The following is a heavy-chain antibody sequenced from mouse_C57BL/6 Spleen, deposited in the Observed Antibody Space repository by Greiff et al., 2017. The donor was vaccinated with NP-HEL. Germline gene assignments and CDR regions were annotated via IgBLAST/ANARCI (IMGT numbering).Heavy chain of an antibody. J-gene: IGHJ3*01. CDR2: IDPSDSYT. Sequence: QVQLQQPGAELVMPGASVKLSCKASGYTFTSYWMHWVKQRPGQGLEWIGEIDPSDSYTNYNQKFKGKSTLTVDKSSSTAYMQLSSLTSEDSAVYYCARDDYDSFAYWGQETLVTVSA. V-gene: IGHV1-69*01. D-gene: IGHD2-4*01. CDR1: GYTFTSYW. CDR3: ARDDYDSFAY.